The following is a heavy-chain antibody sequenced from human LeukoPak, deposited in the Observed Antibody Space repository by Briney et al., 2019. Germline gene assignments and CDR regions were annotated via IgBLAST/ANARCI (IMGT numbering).Heavy chain of an antibody. Sequence: SETLSLTCAVYGGSFSGYYWRWLRQPPGKGLEGIGEINHSGNTNYNPSLKSRVTISVDSSKNQISLKLSSVTAADTAVYYCAKVYGSGSYYNALYYYYGMDVWGQGTMVTVSS. J-gene: IGHJ6*02. CDR2: INHSGNT. V-gene: IGHV4-34*01. CDR1: GGSFSGYY. D-gene: IGHD3-10*01. CDR3: AKVYGSGSYYNALYYYYGMDV.